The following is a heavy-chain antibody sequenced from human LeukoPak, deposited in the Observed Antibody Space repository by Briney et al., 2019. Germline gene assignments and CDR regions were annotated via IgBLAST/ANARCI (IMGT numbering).Heavy chain of an antibody. CDR3: ARDGMEQQLVGRYNWFDP. J-gene: IGHJ5*02. V-gene: IGHV3-30*03. Sequence: PGGSLRLSCAASGFTFSSYGMHRVRQAPGKGLEWVALISYGGSKRYYADSVKGRFTISRDNSKNTLYLQMNSLRAEDTAVYYCARDGMEQQLVGRYNWFDPWGQGTLVTVSS. CDR1: GFTFSSYG. CDR2: ISYGGSKR. D-gene: IGHD6-13*01.